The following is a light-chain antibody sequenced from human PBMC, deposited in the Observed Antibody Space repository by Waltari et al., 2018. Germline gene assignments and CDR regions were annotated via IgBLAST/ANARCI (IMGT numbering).Light chain of an antibody. V-gene: IGKV4-1*01. J-gene: IGKJ4*01. CDR3: QQYYSPPLT. CDR2: WAS. CDR1: QSVLYSSNNKNY. Sequence: DIVMTQSPDSLALSLGERATINCKSSQSVLYSSNNKNYLAWYQQKPGQPPKLRIYWASTRESGVPDRFSGSGSGTDFTLTISSLQAEDVAVYYCQQYYSPPLTFGGGTKVEIK.